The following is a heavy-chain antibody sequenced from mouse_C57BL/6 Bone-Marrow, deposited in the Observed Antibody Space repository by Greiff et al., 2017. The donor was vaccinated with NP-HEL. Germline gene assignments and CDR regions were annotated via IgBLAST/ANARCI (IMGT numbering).Heavy chain of an antibody. CDR3: AREGAAAY. D-gene: IGHD3-3*01. J-gene: IGHJ3*01. Sequence: EVHLVESGGGLVKPGGSLKLSCAASGFTFSSYAMSWVRQTPEKRLEWVATISDGGSYTYYPDNVKGRFTISRDNAKNNLYLQMSHLKSEDTAMYYCAREGAAAYWGQGTLVTVSA. CDR1: GFTFSSYA. CDR2: ISDGGSYT. V-gene: IGHV5-4*01.